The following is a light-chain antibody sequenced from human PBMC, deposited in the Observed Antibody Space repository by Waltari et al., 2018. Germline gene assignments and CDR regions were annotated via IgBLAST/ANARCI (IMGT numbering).Light chain of an antibody. CDR3: QSYDSSLSGSAV. V-gene: IGLV1-40*01. CDR2: GNS. J-gene: IGLJ2*01. Sequence: QSVLTPPPSVSGAPGQRVTIPCTGSSSNIRAGYAVHWYQQLPGTAPKLLTYGNSNRPSGVPDRFSGSKSGTSASLAITGLQAEDEADYYCQSYDSSLSGSAVFGGGTKLTVL. CDR1: SSNIRAGYA.